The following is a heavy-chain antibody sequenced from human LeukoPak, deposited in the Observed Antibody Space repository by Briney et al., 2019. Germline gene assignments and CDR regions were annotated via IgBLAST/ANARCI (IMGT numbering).Heavy chain of an antibody. J-gene: IGHJ1*01. Sequence: GGSLRLSCAASGFTFRSYSMNWVRQVPGKGLEWVSYISSSSTTIYYADSVEGRFTISRDNAKNSLYLQMNSLRDEDTAVYYCAKESGSRSYGAYFPHWGQGTLVTVSS. CDR1: GFTFRSYS. D-gene: IGHD6-13*01. CDR2: ISSSSTTI. CDR3: AKESGSRSYGAYFPH. V-gene: IGHV3-48*02.